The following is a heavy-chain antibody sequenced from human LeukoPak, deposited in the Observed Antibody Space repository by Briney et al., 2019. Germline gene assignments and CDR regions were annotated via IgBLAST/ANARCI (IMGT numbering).Heavy chain of an antibody. D-gene: IGHD6-19*01. Sequence: GRSLRLSCAASGFTVSSNYMSWVRQAPGKGLEWVSVIYSAGNTNYADSVKGRFTISRDNSKNTVYLQMNSLRAEDTAVYYCARVSSSGWYVFDYWGQGTLVTVSS. CDR2: IYSAGNT. CDR3: ARVSSSGWYVFDY. V-gene: IGHV3-53*01. CDR1: GFTVSSNY. J-gene: IGHJ4*02.